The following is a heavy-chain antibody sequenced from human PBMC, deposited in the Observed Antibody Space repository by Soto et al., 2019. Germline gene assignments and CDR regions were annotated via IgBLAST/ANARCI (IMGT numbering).Heavy chain of an antibody. CDR1: GGSISSYY. Sequence: SETLSLTCTVSGGSISSYYWSWIRQPPGKGLEWIGYIYYSGSTYYNPSLKSRVTISVDTSKNQFSLKLSSVTAADTAVYYCARAIGYCSSTSCYANLYYYYYGMDVWGQGTTVTVSS. CDR3: ARAIGYCSSTSCYANLYYYYYGMDV. J-gene: IGHJ6*02. D-gene: IGHD2-2*01. V-gene: IGHV4-59*12. CDR2: IYYSGST.